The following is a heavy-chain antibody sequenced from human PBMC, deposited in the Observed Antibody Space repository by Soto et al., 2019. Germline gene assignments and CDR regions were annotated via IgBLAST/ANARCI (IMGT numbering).Heavy chain of an antibody. CDR3: ARVSTTWEDDY. D-gene: IGHD1-26*01. CDR1: GFTFSDYG. Sequence: EVQLVESGGGLVQPGGSLRLSCAASGFTFSDYGVNWVRQAPRKGLEWISYISSGSDTIYYADSVKGRFTISRDNAKKSLFLQMTSLRDEDTAVYYCARVSTTWEDDYWGQGTLVTVSS. J-gene: IGHJ4*02. CDR2: ISSGSDTI. V-gene: IGHV3-48*02.